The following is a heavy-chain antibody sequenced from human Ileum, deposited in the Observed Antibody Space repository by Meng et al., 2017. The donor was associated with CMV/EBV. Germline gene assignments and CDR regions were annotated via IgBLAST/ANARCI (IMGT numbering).Heavy chain of an antibody. CDR1: GFTFSSYG. CDR3: AKDRGSCSSTSCYYFAY. J-gene: IGHJ4*02. V-gene: IGHV3-33*06. Sequence: GESLKISCAASGFTFSSYGMHWVRQAPGKGLEWVAVIWYDGSNKYYADSVKGRFTISRDNSKNTLYLQMNSLRAEDTAVYYCAKDRGSCSSTSCYYFAYWGQGTLVTVSS. CDR2: IWYDGSNK. D-gene: IGHD2-2*01.